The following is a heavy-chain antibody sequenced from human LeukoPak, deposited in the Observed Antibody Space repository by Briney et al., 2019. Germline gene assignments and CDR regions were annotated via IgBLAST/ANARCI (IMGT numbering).Heavy chain of an antibody. D-gene: IGHD3-10*01. CDR1: GYTFTNYD. V-gene: IGHV1-2*02. J-gene: IGHJ4*02. Sequence: ASVKVSCKASGYTFTNYDINWVRQATGQGPEWMGWINPNSGGTNYAQKFQGRVTMTRDTSISTAYMELSRLRSDDTAVYYCARGRGVRGVYDVDFDYWGQGTLVTVSS. CDR3: ARGRGVRGVYDVDFDY. CDR2: INPNSGGT.